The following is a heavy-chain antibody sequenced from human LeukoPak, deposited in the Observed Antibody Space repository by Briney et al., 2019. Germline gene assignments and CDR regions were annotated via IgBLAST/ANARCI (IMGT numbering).Heavy chain of an antibody. J-gene: IGHJ4*02. D-gene: IGHD2-8*01. CDR3: ARVYGGEIDY. V-gene: IGHV3-30*03. Sequence: PGGSLRLSCAASGFGLGSYNMYWVRQAPGKGLEWVTLISFNGNDKKYADSVKGRFTVSRDNSRNTAFLQMNSLRPEDTALYYCARVYGGEIDYWGQGTQVTVSS. CDR2: ISFNGNDK. CDR1: GFGLGSYN.